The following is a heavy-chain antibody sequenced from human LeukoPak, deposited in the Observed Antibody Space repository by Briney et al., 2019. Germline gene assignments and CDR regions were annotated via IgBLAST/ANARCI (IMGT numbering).Heavy chain of an antibody. V-gene: IGHV4-39*01. J-gene: IGHJ3*02. CDR1: GGXISSXXXX. D-gene: IGHD2-2*01. CDR3: ARQLQYCSSTSCFDAFDI. Sequence: VSGGXISSXXXXXGXXXXXPXXGRXXIGXXXYSGSTYYNPSLKSRVTISVDTSKHQFSLKLSSVTAADTAVYYCARQLQYCSSTSCFDAFDIWGQGTMVTVSS. CDR2: XXYSGST.